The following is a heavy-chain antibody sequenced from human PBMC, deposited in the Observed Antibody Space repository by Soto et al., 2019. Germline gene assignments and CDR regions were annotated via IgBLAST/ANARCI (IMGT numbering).Heavy chain of an antibody. CDR3: ARDKNNWYFDL. Sequence: GGSLRLSCAASGFTFSSYSMNWVRQAPGKGLEWVSSISSSSSYIYYADSVKGRFTISRDNANNSLYLQMNSLRAEDTAVYYCARDKNNWYFDLWGRGTLVTVSS. J-gene: IGHJ2*01. V-gene: IGHV3-21*01. CDR2: ISSSSSYI. CDR1: GFTFSSYS.